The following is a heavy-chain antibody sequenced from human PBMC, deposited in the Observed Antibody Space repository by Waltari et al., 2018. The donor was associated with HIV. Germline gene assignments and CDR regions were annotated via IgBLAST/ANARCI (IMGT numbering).Heavy chain of an antibody. CDR1: GTLVTHFS. CDR3: ATDVCVTGTPRGTCD. J-gene: IGHJ4*02. CDR2: FDPEDGET. V-gene: IGHV1-24*01. D-gene: IGHD3-16*01. Sequence: QLDQPGAVVKQPGAAARVSCTASGTLVTHFSIPWVRQTPEKRLEWMGQFDPEDGETTYAQKFQGRVTMTQDTSTNTAYVELSSLRSEDTAVFYCATDVCVTGTPRGTCDWGQGTLVTVSS.